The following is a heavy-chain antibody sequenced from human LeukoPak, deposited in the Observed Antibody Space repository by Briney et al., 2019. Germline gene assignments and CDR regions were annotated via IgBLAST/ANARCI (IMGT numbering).Heavy chain of an antibody. V-gene: IGHV4-59*12. J-gene: IGHJ4*02. CDR2: VHYTGST. CDR1: GGFINSYY. D-gene: IGHD6-13*01. Sequence: PSETLSLTCFVSGGFINSYYWSWIRQPPGKGLEWIGYVHYTGSTNYNPSLKSRVTMSVDTSKNQFSLKLSSVTAADTAVYYCARGQAGTYYFEYWGQGTLVTVSS. CDR3: ARGQAGTYYFEY.